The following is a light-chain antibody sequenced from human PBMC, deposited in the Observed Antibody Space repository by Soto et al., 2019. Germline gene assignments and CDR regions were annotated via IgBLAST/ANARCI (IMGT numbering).Light chain of an antibody. CDR3: MQALQTPLT. V-gene: IGKV2-28*01. Sequence: EIVMTQSPLSLPVTPGEPASISCRSSQSLLHSNGYNCLDWYLQKPGQPQQLLIYLGSNRASGVPDRFSGSGSGTDFTLNISRVEAEDVGFYYCMQALQTPLTFGGGTKVQIK. CDR1: QSLLHSNGYNC. J-gene: IGKJ4*01. CDR2: LGS.